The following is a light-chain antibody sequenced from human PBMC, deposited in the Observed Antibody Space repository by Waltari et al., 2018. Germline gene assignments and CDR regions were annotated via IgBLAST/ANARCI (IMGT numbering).Light chain of an antibody. J-gene: IGLJ2*01. V-gene: IGLV3-25*03. CDR1: ELPKTY. CDR2: KDT. Sequence: SYELTQPPSVSVSPGQTARIPCPGAELPKTYAFWYRQKPGQAPELLIYKDTERPSGIPERVSASSSGTTVTLTITGVQPEDEADYYCQSADSTNTYWVFGGGTKLTVL. CDR3: QSADSTNTYWV.